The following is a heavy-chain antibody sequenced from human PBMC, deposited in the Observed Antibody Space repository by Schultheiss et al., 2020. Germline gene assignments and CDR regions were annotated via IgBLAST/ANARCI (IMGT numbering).Heavy chain of an antibody. V-gene: IGHV4-59*01. CDR3: ARGGTGGYYFDY. CDR1: GGSISSYY. CDR2: IYYSGST. D-gene: IGHD3-10*01. J-gene: IGHJ4*02. Sequence: SATLSLTCTVSGGSISSYYWSWIRQPPGKGLEWIGYIYYSGSTNYNPSLKSRVTISVDTSKNQFSLKLSSVTAADTAVYYCARGGTGGYYFDYWGQGTLVTGSS.